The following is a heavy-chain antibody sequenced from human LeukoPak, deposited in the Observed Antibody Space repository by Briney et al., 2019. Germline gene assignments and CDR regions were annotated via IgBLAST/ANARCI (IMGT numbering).Heavy chain of an antibody. J-gene: IGHJ4*02. V-gene: IGHV3-48*01. D-gene: IGHD5-12*01. CDR3: ATEAAVATNFDY. CDR2: ISSSRSTI. Sequence: GGSLRLSCVASGFALSSYWMSWVRQAPGKGLEWVSYISSSRSTIYYADSVKGRFTISRDNAKNSLYLQMNSLRAEDTAVYYCATEAAVATNFDYWGQGTLVTVSS. CDR1: GFALSSYW.